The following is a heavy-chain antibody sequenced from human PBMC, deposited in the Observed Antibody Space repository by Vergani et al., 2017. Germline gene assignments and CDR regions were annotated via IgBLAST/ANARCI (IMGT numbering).Heavy chain of an antibody. CDR1: GGTFSSYA. Sequence: QVQLVQSGAEVKKPGSSVKVSCKASGGTFSSYAISWVRQAPGQGLEWMGRIIPILGIANYAQKFQGRVTITADKSTSTAYMELSSLRSEDTAVYYCARGLVTTSLSCFDPWGQGTLVTVSS. CDR2: IIPILGIA. CDR3: ARGLVTTSLSCFDP. D-gene: IGHD4-17*01. V-gene: IGHV1-69*04. J-gene: IGHJ5*02.